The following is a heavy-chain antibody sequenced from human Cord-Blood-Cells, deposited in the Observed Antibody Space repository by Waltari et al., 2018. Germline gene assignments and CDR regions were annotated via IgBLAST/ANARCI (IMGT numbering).Heavy chain of an antibody. CDR3: ATDGDSSGYYIFDY. D-gene: IGHD3-22*01. Sequence: QVQLVQSGAEVKKPGASVKVSCKVSGYPLTESPMHWVRQAPGKGLEWRGGFDPEDGETIYAQKFQGRVTMTEDTSTDTAYMELSSLRSEDTAVYYCATDGDSSGYYIFDYWGQGTLVTVSS. CDR1: GYPLTESP. CDR2: FDPEDGET. V-gene: IGHV1-24*01. J-gene: IGHJ4*02.